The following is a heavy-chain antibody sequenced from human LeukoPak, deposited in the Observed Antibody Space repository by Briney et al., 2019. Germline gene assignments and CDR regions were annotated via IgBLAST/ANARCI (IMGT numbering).Heavy chain of an antibody. CDR3: ARGTNFWSGYPSDHYMDV. CDR2: INPNSGST. CDR1: GYTFTDFY. Sequence: GASVKVSCKASGYTFTDFYIHWVRQAPGQGLEYMGWINPNSGSTNYAQKFQGRVTMTRDTSISTAYMELSNLRSDDTAVYFCARGTNFWSGYPSDHYMDVWGKGTTVTVSS. D-gene: IGHD3-3*01. J-gene: IGHJ6*03. V-gene: IGHV1-2*02.